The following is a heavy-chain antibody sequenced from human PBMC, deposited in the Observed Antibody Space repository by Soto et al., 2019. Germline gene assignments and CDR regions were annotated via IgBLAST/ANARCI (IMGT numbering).Heavy chain of an antibody. J-gene: IGHJ5*02. CDR1: GGTFSSYT. CDR2: IIPILGIA. V-gene: IGHV1-69*02. Sequence: SVKVSCKASGGTFSSYTISWVRQAPGQGLEWMGRIIPILGIANYAQKFQGRVTITADKSASTAYMELSSLRSEDTAVYYCARLTKELGGGYNWFDPWGQGTLVTVSS. D-gene: IGHD7-27*01. CDR3: ARLTKELGGGYNWFDP.